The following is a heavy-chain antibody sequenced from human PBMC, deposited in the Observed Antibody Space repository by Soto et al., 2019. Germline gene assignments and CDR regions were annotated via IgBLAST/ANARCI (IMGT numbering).Heavy chain of an antibody. J-gene: IGHJ6*02. V-gene: IGHV5-51*01. D-gene: IGHD6-13*01. CDR1: GYSFTNYY. CDR2: ISLGDSDT. CDR3: ARPSIAAAGIAYYYGMDV. Sequence: LXXSLRISGQNSGYSFTNYYICWVRHMPGRGLEWMGIISLGDSDTRYSPSFQGQVTISADKSIRTAYLQWSSLKASDTAMYYCARPSIAAAGIAYYYGMDVWGQGTTVIV.